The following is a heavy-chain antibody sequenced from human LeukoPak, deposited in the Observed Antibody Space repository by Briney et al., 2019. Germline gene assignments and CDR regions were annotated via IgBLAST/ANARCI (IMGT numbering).Heavy chain of an antibody. D-gene: IGHD3-10*01. J-gene: IGHJ4*02. V-gene: IGHV1-2*02. CDR1: GYTFTDHH. CDR2: INPNSGDT. Sequence: ASVKVSCKAFGYTFTDHHMHWVRQAPGQGLEWMGWINPNSGDTNYAQKFQGRVTMTRDTSSSTVYMELSSLRSEDTAFYYCAVEGAGSYYSYWGQGTLVTVSS. CDR3: AVEGAGSYYSY.